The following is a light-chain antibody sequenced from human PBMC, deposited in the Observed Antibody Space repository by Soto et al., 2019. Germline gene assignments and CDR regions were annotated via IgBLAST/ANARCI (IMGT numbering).Light chain of an antibody. Sequence: QRTQHHPTLSASVGDRVTITCRASQSISSWLAWYQQKPGEAPKLLIYKASTLESGVPSNFSGSGSGTEFTLTISSLQPEDFATYYCQQYNSYPWTFGQGTKVDIK. CDR2: KAS. CDR3: QQYNSYPWT. J-gene: IGKJ1*01. CDR1: QSISSW. V-gene: IGKV1-5*03.